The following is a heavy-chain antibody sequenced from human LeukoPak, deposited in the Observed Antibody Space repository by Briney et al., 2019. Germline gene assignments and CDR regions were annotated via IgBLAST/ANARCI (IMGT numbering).Heavy chain of an antibody. J-gene: IGHJ4*02. Sequence: PSQTLSLTCAVSGGSISSGGYSWSWIRQPPGKGLEWIGYIYHSGSTYYNPSLKSRVTISVDRSKNQFSLKLSSVTAADTAVYYCARDNGGNYFDYWGQGTLVTVSS. CDR2: IYHSGST. D-gene: IGHD2-8*01. CDR3: ARDNGGNYFDY. CDR1: GGSISSGGYS. V-gene: IGHV4-30-2*01.